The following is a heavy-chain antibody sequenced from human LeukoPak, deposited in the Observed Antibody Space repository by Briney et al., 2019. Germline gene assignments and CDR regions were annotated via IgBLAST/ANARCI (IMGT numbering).Heavy chain of an antibody. CDR3: ARDPQQWLVHDAFDI. J-gene: IGHJ3*02. CDR2: IYTSGST. Sequence: SETLSLTCTVSGGSISSGSYYWSWIRQPAGKGLEWIGRIYTSGSTNYNPSLKSRVTISVDTSKNQFSLKLSSVTAADTAVYYCARDPQQWLVHDAFDIWGQGTMVTVSS. V-gene: IGHV4-61*02. CDR1: GGSISSGSYY. D-gene: IGHD6-19*01.